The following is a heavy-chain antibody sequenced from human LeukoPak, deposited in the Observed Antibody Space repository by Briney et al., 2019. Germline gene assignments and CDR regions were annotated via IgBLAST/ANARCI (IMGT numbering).Heavy chain of an antibody. CDR3: ARGWYSSGWPLDYYYGMDV. J-gene: IGHJ6*02. D-gene: IGHD6-19*01. Sequence: SVKVSCKVSGYTLTELSMHWVRQAPGQGLEWMGRIIPILGIANYAQKFQGRVTITADKSTSTAYMELSSLRSEDTAVYYCARGWYSSGWPLDYYYGMDVWGQGTTVTVSS. CDR2: IIPILGIA. V-gene: IGHV1-69*04. CDR1: GYTLTELS.